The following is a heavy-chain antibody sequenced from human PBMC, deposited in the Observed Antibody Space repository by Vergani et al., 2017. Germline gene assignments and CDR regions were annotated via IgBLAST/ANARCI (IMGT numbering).Heavy chain of an antibody. CDR3: ARGNFWDGHPYFYAHMDV. D-gene: IGHD3-3*01. CDR2: VDPEDGET. CDR1: GYTFTDHY. J-gene: IGHJ6*04. Sequence: EVQLVQSGAEVKKPGATMKTSCKVSGYTFTDHYMHWVKQAPGKGLEWMGLVDPEDGETIYAEKFKGRVTIAADTSTDKAHLELSSLRSEDTAVYYCARGNFWDGHPYFYAHMDVWGEGTTVIVSS. V-gene: IGHV1-69-2*01.